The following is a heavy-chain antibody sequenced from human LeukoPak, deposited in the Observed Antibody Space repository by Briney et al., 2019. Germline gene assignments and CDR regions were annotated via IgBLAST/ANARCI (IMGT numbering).Heavy chain of an antibody. J-gene: IGHJ4*02. V-gene: IGHV3-9*01. D-gene: IGHD3-22*01. CDR2: ISWNSGTI. CDR3: AREDTDGYYYNFVL. Sequence: GGSLRLSCAASGFSFDDYVMHWVWHVPGESLEWVSGISWNSGTIDYADSVKGRFTISRDNAKNSLYLQINSLRVEDTALYYCAREDTDGYYYNFVLWGQGTQVTVSS. CDR1: GFSFDDYV.